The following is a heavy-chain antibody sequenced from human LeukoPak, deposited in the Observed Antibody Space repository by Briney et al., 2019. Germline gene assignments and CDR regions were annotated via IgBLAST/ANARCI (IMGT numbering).Heavy chain of an antibody. Sequence: GGSLRLSCVASGFTFSSYAMSWVRQAPGKGLEWVSAISGSGGRTYYADSVKGRFAISRDNSKNTLYLQTNSLRAEDTAVYYCAKSITMIVVVMAAWGQGTLVTVSS. CDR2: ISGSGGRT. CDR3: AKSITMIVVVMAA. CDR1: GFTFSSYA. J-gene: IGHJ5*02. D-gene: IGHD3-22*01. V-gene: IGHV3-23*01.